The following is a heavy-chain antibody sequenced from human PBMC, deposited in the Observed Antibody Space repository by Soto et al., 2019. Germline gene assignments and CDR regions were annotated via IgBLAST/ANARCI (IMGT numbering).Heavy chain of an antibody. J-gene: IGHJ6*03. CDR1: GGSISSGGYY. CDR3: ARSGGYCSSTSCYGPYYYYMDV. Sequence: QVQLQESGPGLVKPSQTLSLTCTVSGGSISSGGYYWSWIRQHPGKGLEWIGYIYYSGSTYYNPSFKTRVTISVDTSKNQFSLKLSSVTAADTAVYYCARSGGYCSSTSCYGPYYYYMDVWGKGTTDTVSS. V-gene: IGHV4-31*03. D-gene: IGHD2-2*01. CDR2: IYYSGST.